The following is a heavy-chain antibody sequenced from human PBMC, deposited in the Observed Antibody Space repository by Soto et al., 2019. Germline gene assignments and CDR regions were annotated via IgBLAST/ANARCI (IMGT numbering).Heavy chain of an antibody. CDR3: AREERDYLDSSGSLDY. CDR1: GGSISSGAYY. CDR2: IYYSGST. V-gene: IGHV4-31*03. Sequence: LTCTISGGSISSGAYYWSWIRQHPGKGLEWIGYIYYSGSTYYNPSLKSRATISVDTSKNQFSLKLSSVTAADTAVYYCAREERDYLDSSGSLDYWGQGTLVTVSS. D-gene: IGHD3-22*01. J-gene: IGHJ4*02.